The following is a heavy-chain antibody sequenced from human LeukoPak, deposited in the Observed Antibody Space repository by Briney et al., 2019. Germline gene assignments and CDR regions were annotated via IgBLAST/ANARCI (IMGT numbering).Heavy chain of an antibody. Sequence: GGSLRLSCAASGFTFSIYGMHWVRQAPGKGLDWVAFIRNDGREQFYADSVKGRFTVSRDNSKNTLFLQMDSLTGDDSAVYYCVKDSRGWSPAHWGQGTLVTVSS. CDR1: GFTFSIYG. CDR2: IRNDGREQ. D-gene: IGHD6-19*01. J-gene: IGHJ1*01. CDR3: VKDSRGWSPAH. V-gene: IGHV3-30*02.